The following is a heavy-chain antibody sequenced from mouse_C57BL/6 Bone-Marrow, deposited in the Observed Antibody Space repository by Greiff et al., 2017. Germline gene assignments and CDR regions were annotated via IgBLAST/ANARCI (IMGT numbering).Heavy chain of an antibody. D-gene: IGHD1-1*01. CDR1: GFNIKDDY. CDR2: IDPENGDT. J-gene: IGHJ2*01. Sequence: VQLKQSGAELVRPGASLKLSCTASGFNIKDDYMHWVKQRPEQGLEWIGWIDPENGDTEYASTFQGTATITADTSSNTVYLQLSSLTSEDTAVYYCTPITTVVATDYWGQGTTLTVSS. CDR3: TPITTVVATDY. V-gene: IGHV14-4*01.